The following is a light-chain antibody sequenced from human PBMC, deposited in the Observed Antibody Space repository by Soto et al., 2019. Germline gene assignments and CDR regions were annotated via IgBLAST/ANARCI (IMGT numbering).Light chain of an antibody. J-gene: IGKJ4*01. CDR2: AAS. Sequence: DIQMTQSPSSLSASVGDRVTITCRASQSISSYLNWYQQKPGKAPKLLIYAASSLQSGVTSRFKGSRSGTDFTFTSSSLQPEDFATYYCQQRYSTLLTFGGGNKVEIK. CDR3: QQRYSTLLT. CDR1: QSISSY. V-gene: IGKV1-39*01.